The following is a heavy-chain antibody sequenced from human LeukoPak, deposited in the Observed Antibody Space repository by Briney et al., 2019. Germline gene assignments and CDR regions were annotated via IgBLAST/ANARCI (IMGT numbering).Heavy chain of an antibody. CDR1: GGSFSGSY. D-gene: IGHD3-3*01. CDR2: INLSGST. CDR3: ARVSISLFGVVTAHFDS. Sequence: PSETLSLTCGVSGGSFSGSYWGWIRQPPGKGLEWIGEINLSGSTNYNSSLTSRVTISLDTSKNQFSLNLRSVTTADTAVYYCARVSISLFGVVTAHFDSWGQGTLVAVSS. J-gene: IGHJ4*02. V-gene: IGHV4-34*01.